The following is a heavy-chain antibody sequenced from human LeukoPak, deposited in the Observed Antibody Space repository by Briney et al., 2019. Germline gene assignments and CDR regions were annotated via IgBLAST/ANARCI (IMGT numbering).Heavy chain of an antibody. J-gene: IGHJ4*02. D-gene: IGHD3-10*01. V-gene: IGHV3-21*01. CDR1: GFSFSSYS. CDR3: AKEMGHSPHSSGTYWSDGGVGLDY. CDR2: ISSSRSYI. Sequence: PGGSLRLSCAASGFSFSSYSMNWVRQAPGKGLEWVSFISSSRSYIYYADSVKGRFTISRDNAKNSLYLQMNSLRAEDTAVYYCAKEMGHSPHSSGTYWSDGGVGLDYWGQGTLVTVSS.